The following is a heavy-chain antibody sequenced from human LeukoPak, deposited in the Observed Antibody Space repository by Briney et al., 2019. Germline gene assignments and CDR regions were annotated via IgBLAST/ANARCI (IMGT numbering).Heavy chain of an antibody. J-gene: IGHJ4*02. CDR2: MNPNSGNT. D-gene: IGHD6-6*01. Sequence: ASVKVSCKSSVYTFTSYDINWVRHATGQGLEWMGWMNPNSGNTGYAQKFQGRVTITRNTSISTAYMELSSLRSEDTAVYYCARRIAASGTPLGYWGQGTLLTVSS. CDR1: VYTFTSYD. CDR3: ARRIAASGTPLGY. V-gene: IGHV1-8*03.